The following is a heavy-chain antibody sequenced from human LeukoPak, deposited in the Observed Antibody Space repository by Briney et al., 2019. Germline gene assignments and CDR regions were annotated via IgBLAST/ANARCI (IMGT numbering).Heavy chain of an antibody. J-gene: IGHJ4*02. D-gene: IGHD2-2*01. V-gene: IGHV4-59*08. CDR3: ASAPVVPAAIYDFDY. Sequence: PSETLSLTCTVPGGSISSYYWSWIRQPPGKGLEWIGYIYYSGSTNYNPSLKSRVTISVDTPKNQFSLKLSSVTAADTAVYYCASAPVVPAAIYDFDYWGQGTLDTVSS. CDR2: IYYSGST. CDR1: GGSISSYY.